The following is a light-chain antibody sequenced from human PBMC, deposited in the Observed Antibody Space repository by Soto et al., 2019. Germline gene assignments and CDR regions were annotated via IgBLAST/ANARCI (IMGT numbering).Light chain of an antibody. CDR1: NSDIGGYNF. CDR3: SSYTTSTTLV. J-gene: IGLJ1*01. V-gene: IGLV2-14*03. Sequence: QSVLTQPASVSGSPGQSITISCTGTNSDIGGYNFVSWYQQHPGKAPKLMIFDVSNRPSGVSLRFSGSKSGNTASLTISGLQAEDEADYYCSSYTTSTTLVFGPGTKVTVL. CDR2: DVS.